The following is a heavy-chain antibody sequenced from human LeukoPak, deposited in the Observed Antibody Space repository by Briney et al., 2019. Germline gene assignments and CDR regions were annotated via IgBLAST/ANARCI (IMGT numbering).Heavy chain of an antibody. J-gene: IGHJ4*02. CDR1: GFTFSNAW. CDR2: IKSKTDGGTT. D-gene: IGHD5-12*01. V-gene: IGHV3-15*01. Sequence: GGSLRLSCAASGFTFSNAWMSWVRQAPGKGLEWVGRIKSKTDGGTTDYAAPVRGRFTISRDDSKNTLYLQMNSLKTEDTAVYYCTTVVLSGYSGYDPFDYWGQGTLVTVSS. CDR3: TTVVLSGYSGYDPFDY.